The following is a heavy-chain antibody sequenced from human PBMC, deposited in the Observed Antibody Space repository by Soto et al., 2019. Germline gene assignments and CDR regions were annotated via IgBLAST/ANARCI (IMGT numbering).Heavy chain of an antibody. CDR3: TTDSYMTNIIVRFDY. Sequence: GGSLRLSFAASGFIVSNAWINWVRQAPGKGLEWVGRVKSKTDGGTTDFAAPVKGRFAISRDDSKNMVYLEMNSLKTEDTAIYYCTTDSYMTNIIVRFDYWGHGTLVTVSS. D-gene: IGHD4-17*01. J-gene: IGHJ4*01. CDR1: GFIVSNAW. V-gene: IGHV3-15*07. CDR2: VKSKTDGGTT.